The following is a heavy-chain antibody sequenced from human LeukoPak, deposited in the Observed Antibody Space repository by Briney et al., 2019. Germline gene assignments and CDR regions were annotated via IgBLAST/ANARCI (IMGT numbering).Heavy chain of an antibody. V-gene: IGHV6-1*01. CDR1: GDSVSSNSAA. CDR3: ARDRRRSSGWYRDSGYYYGMDV. J-gene: IGHJ6*02. CDR2: TYYRSKWYN. D-gene: IGHD6-19*01. Sequence: SQTLSLTCAISGDSVSSNSAAWNWIRQSPSRGLEWLGGTYYRSKWYNDYAVSVKSRITINPDTSKNQFSLQLNSVTPEDTAVYYCARDRRRSSGWYRDSGYYYGMDVWGQGTTVTVSS.